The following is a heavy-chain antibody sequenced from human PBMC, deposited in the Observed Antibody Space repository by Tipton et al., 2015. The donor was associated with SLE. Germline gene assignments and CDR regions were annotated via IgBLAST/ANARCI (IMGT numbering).Heavy chain of an antibody. CDR2: MYTSGDT. Sequence: TLSLTCTVSGDSISSGPYYWSWIRQPAGKALEWIGHMYTSGDTHHNPSLKSRVTISADTSNNQFSLKLRSVTAADTAVYYCARDIDVADAFDIWGQGTMVTVSS. V-gene: IGHV4-61*09. CDR3: ARDIDVADAFDI. J-gene: IGHJ3*02. CDR1: GDSISSGPYY.